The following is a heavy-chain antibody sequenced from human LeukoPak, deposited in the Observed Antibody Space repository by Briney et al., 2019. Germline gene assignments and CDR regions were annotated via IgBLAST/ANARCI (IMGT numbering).Heavy chain of an antibody. D-gene: IGHD1-26*01. Sequence: GGSLRLSCAASGSTVSSSYMSWVRQAPGKGLEWVSVIYSGGNTYYADSVKGRFTISRDNSKNTLYLQMNSLRVEDTAVYYCARENSGSLDYWGQGTLVTVSS. CDR3: ARENSGSLDY. CDR2: IYSGGNT. V-gene: IGHV3-66*02. J-gene: IGHJ4*02. CDR1: GSTVSSSY.